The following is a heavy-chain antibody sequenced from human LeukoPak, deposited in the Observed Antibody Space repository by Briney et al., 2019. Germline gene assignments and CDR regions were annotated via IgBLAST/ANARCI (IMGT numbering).Heavy chain of an antibody. J-gene: IGHJ4*02. Sequence: GGPLRLSCAASGFTFSSYAMSWVRQAPGKGLEWVSAISGSGGSTYYADSVKGRFTISRDNSKNTLYLQMNSLRAEDTAVYYCAKLGLGEVVPAAMPYYFDYWGQGTLVTVSS. CDR2: ISGSGGST. CDR3: AKLGLGEVVPAAMPYYFDY. CDR1: GFTFSSYA. V-gene: IGHV3-23*01. D-gene: IGHD2-2*01.